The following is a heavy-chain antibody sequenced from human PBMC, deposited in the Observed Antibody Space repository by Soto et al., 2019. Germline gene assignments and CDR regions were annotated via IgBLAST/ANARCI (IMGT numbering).Heavy chain of an antibody. CDR1: GFTFSSYS. CDR3: ARDPYCGGDCYPWYFDY. D-gene: IGHD2-21*02. J-gene: IGHJ4*02. Sequence: PGGSLRLSCAASGFTFSSYSMNWVRQAPGKGLEWVSYISSSSSTIYYADSVKGRFTISRDNAKNPLYLQMNSLRDEDTAVYYCARDPYCGGDCYPWYFDYWGQGTLVTVSS. V-gene: IGHV3-48*02. CDR2: ISSSSSTI.